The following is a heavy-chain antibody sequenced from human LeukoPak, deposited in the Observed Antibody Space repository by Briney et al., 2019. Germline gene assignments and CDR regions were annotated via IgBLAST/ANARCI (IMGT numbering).Heavy chain of an antibody. J-gene: IGHJ4*02. CDR3: AEDVTYDSSGYYPYYFDY. CDR1: GFTFSSYA. D-gene: IGHD3-22*01. V-gene: IGHV3-23*01. Sequence: GGSLRLSCAASGFTFSSYAMSWVRQAPGKGLEWVSAISGSGGSTYYADSVKGRFTISRDNSKNTLYLQMNSLRAEDTAVYYCAEDVTYDSSGYYPYYFDYWGQGTLVTVSS. CDR2: ISGSGGST.